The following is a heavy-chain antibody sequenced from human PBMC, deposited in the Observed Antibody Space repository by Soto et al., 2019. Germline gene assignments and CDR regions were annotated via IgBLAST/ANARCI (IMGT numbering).Heavy chain of an antibody. CDR2: ISAKKSNT. CDR3: TRDRSTNDY. CDR1: GYAISSYG. D-gene: IGHD1-1*01. Sequence: ASVKVSWKASGYAISSYGISWVRQAPGQGLEWMGWISAKKSNTDYAEKFQGRVTVTIDTSTNTAYMELRSLRSDDTAVYYCTRDRSTNDYWGQGTLVTVSS. V-gene: IGHV1-18*01. J-gene: IGHJ4*02.